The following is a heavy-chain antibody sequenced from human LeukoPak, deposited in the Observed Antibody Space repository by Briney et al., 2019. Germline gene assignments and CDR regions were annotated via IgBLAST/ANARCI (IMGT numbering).Heavy chain of an antibody. Sequence: ASVKVSCKASGYTFTSYYMHWVRQAPGQGLEWMGIINPSGGSTSYAQKFQGRVTMTRDTSTSTVYMELSSLRSEDTAVCYCARAPASCSGGSCYSSAWFDYWGQGTLVTVSS. CDR2: INPSGGST. J-gene: IGHJ4*02. V-gene: IGHV1-46*01. CDR1: GYTFTSYY. CDR3: ARAPASCSGGSCYSSAWFDY. D-gene: IGHD2-15*01.